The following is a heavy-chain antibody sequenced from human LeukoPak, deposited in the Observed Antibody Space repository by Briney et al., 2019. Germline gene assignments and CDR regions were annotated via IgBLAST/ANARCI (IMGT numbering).Heavy chain of an antibody. V-gene: IGHV3-53*01. Sequence: PGGSLRLSCAASGFTVSSNYMSWVRQAPGKGLEWVSVIYSGGSTYYADSVKGRFTISRDDSKNTLYLQMNSLRAEDTAVYYRASGKPNWFDPWGQGTLVTVSS. CDR1: GFTVSSNY. CDR3: ASGKPNWFDP. J-gene: IGHJ5*02. CDR2: IYSGGST.